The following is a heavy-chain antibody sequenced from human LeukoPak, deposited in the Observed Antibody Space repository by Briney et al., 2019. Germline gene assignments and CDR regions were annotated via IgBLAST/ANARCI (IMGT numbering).Heavy chain of an antibody. CDR2: IYYSGST. CDR1: GGSISSYH. Sequence: PSETLSLTCTVSGGSISSYHWSWIRQPPGKGLEWIGYIYYSGSTNYNPSLKSRVTISVDTSKNQFSLKLSSVTAADTAVYYCAGQISSSWYGWFDPWGQGTLVTVSS. V-gene: IGHV4-59*01. CDR3: AGQISSSWYGWFDP. D-gene: IGHD6-13*01. J-gene: IGHJ5*02.